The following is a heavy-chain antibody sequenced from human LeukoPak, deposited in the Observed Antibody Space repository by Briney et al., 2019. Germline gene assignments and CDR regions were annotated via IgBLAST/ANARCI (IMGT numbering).Heavy chain of an antibody. Sequence: SETLSLTCTVSGGSISSYYWSWIRQPPRKGLEWIGYIYYSGSTNYNPSLKSRVTISVDTSKNQFSLKLSSVTAADTAVYYCARAMRYEKSLDYWGQGTLVTVSS. CDR2: IYYSGST. CDR1: GGSISSYY. J-gene: IGHJ4*02. CDR3: ARAMRYEKSLDY. D-gene: IGHD3-3*01. V-gene: IGHV4-59*01.